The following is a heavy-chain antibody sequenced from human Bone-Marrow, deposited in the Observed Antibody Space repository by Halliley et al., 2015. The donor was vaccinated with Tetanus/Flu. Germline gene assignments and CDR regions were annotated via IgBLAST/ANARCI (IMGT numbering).Heavy chain of an antibody. CDR2: ISYSGST. J-gene: IGHJ6*02. V-gene: IGHV4-30-4*01. CDR3: ARRRYFYYGLDV. D-gene: IGHD2-21*01. Sequence: LEWIGFISYSGSTSSIPSLKSRVTISVDTSNNQFSLKMSSVTAADTAVYYCARRRYFYYGLDVWGQGTTVTVSS.